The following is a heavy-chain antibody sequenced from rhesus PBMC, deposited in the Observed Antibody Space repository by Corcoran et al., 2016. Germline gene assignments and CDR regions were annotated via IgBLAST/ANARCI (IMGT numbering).Heavy chain of an antibody. CDR3: ARCGIQWFFDL. D-gene: IGHD4-23*01. Sequence: QLQLQESGPGLVKPSETLSVTCAVSGGSISSGHWSWIRQAPGKGLEWIGYIYGSGISTNYNPSLKSRVTLSVDTSKNQISLKLRYVTAADTAVYYCARCGIQWFFDLWGPGTPITISS. CDR1: GGSISSGH. CDR2: IYGSGIST. V-gene: IGHV4-169*01. J-gene: IGHJ2*01.